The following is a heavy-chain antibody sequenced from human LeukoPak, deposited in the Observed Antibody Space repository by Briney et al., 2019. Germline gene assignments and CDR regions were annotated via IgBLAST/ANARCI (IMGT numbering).Heavy chain of an antibody. D-gene: IGHD1-26*01. CDR1: GYILTELS. CDR2: FDPEDGET. CDR3: SVGAAYYFDY. J-gene: IGHJ4*02. V-gene: IGHV1-24*01. Sequence: ASVKVSCKVSGYILTELSMHWLRQAPGKGLEWMGGFDPEDGETIYAQKFQGRVTMTEDTSTDTAYMELSSLRSEDSAVYYCSVGAAYYFDYWGQGTLVTVSS.